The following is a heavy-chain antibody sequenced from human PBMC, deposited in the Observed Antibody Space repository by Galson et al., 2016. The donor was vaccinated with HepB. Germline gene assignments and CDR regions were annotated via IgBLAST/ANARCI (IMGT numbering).Heavy chain of an antibody. J-gene: IGHJ4*02. Sequence: SLRLSCAASGFSFSDFYMSWIRQPPGKALEWISYISHSGNTREYADSVKGRFTVSRDNNKTSVYLQLNSLRAEDTALYYCARDVNNWTGDRLLFDLWGQGTLVAVSS. CDR1: GFSFSDFY. D-gene: IGHD1-1*01. CDR2: ISHSGNTR. CDR3: ARDVNNWTGDRLLFDL. V-gene: IGHV3-11*01.